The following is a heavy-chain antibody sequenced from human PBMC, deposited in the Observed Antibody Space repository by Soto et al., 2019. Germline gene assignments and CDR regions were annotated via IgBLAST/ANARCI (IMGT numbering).Heavy chain of an antibody. J-gene: IGHJ6*02. V-gene: IGHV4-59*11. Sequence: LSLTCTVAGGSISSHDWSWVRQAPGKGLEWIGHIYYRGSTTYNPSLRSRSTISVDTSNNQFSLKLNSVTTADTAVYYCARDGREASGMDVWGQGTKVTVS. CDR1: GGSISSHD. CDR3: ARDGREASGMDV. D-gene: IGHD1-26*01. CDR2: IYYRGST.